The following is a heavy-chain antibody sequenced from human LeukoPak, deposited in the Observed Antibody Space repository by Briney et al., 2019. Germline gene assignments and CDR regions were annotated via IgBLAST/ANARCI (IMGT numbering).Heavy chain of an antibody. CDR1: GYXFTSYY. CDR2: INPSGGST. J-gene: IGHJ4*02. CDR3: ARVVKYGSGSYAGY. D-gene: IGHD3-10*01. Sequence: ASVKVSCKASGYXFTSYYIHWVRQAPGQGLEWLGTINPSGGSTSYAQKFQGRATMTRDTSTRTVYMELSSLRSEDTAVYYCARVVKYGSGSYAGYWGQGTLVTVS. V-gene: IGHV1-46*01.